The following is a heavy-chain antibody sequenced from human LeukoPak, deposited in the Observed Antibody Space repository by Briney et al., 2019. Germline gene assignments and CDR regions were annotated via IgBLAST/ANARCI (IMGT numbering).Heavy chain of an antibody. CDR3: ARVYRYCSSTSCYPPPFDY. D-gene: IGHD2-2*01. V-gene: IGHV1-2*02. CDR1: GYTFTGYY. J-gene: IGHJ4*02. Sequence: ASVKVSCKASGYTFTGYYMHWARQAPGQGLEWMGWINPNSGGTNYAQKFQGRVTMTRDTSISTAYMELSRLISDDTAVYYCARVYRYCSSTSCYPPPFDYWGQGTLVTVSS. CDR2: INPNSGGT.